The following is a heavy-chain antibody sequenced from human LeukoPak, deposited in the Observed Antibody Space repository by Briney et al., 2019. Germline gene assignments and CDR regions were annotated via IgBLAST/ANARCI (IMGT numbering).Heavy chain of an antibody. CDR3: ARVKEQKAFDI. Sequence: PGGSLRLSCAVSGITLSNYGMSWVRQAPGKGLEWVANIKQDGSEKYYVDSVKGRFTISRDNAKNSLYLQMNSLRAEDTAVYYCARVKEQKAFDIWGQGTMVTVSS. V-gene: IGHV3-7*01. CDR2: IKQDGSEK. CDR1: GITLSNYG. D-gene: IGHD1-26*01. J-gene: IGHJ3*02.